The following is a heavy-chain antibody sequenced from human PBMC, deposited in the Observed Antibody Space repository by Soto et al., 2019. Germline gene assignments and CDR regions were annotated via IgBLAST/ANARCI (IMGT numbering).Heavy chain of an antibody. V-gene: IGHV4-31*03. CDR1: GGSISSGGYY. CDR3: ARDGVSSSFLFDY. J-gene: IGHJ4*02. Sequence: SETLSLTCTVSGGSISSGGYYWSWIRQHPGKGLEWIGYIYYSGSTYYNPSLKSRVTISVDTSKNQFSLKLSSVTAADTAVYYCARDGVSSSFLFDYWGQGALVTVSS. CDR2: IYYSGST. D-gene: IGHD6-6*01.